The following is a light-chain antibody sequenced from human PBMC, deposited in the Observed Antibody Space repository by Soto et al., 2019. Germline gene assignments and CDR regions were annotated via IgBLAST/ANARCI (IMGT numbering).Light chain of an antibody. J-gene: IGKJ3*01. V-gene: IGKV3-20*01. CDR3: QQFGSSPEFT. CDR1: QSINSRY. Sequence: EIVLTQSPGTLSLSTGERATLSCRASQSINSRYLAWYQQKPGQAPRLLIYGASSRATGITDRFTGSGSGTDFTLTISRLEPKDYAVYYCQQFGSSPEFTFGPGTKLDIK. CDR2: GAS.